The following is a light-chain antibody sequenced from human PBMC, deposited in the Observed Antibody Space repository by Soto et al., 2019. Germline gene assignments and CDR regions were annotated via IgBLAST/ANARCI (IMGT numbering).Light chain of an antibody. J-gene: IGKJ3*01. CDR3: QQYGSSPGLFT. CDR2: DAS. V-gene: IGKV3-20*01. CDR1: QSVSSTY. Sequence: EIVLTQSPGTLSLSPGDSATLSCRASQSVSSTYLAWYQQKPGKAPRLLIYDASSRATGIPERFSGSGSGTDFTLNISRLEPEDFAVYYCQQYGSSPGLFTFGPGTKVDIK.